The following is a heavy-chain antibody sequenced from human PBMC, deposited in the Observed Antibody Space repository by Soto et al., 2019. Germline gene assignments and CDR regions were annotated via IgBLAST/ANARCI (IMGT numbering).Heavy chain of an antibody. CDR2: ISSDGKSE. CDR1: GFTFSTYG. V-gene: IGHV3-30*18. CDR3: AKCITTDSGDSRGRGSLVDF. J-gene: IGHJ4*02. D-gene: IGHD3-22*01. Sequence: QVQLVESGGGVVQPGRSLRLSCAASGFTFSTYGMHWVRQPPGKGLEWVAVISSDGKSEHYADPVKGRFSISRDNSKNALYLQLNRMRVESMADYYCAKCITTDSGDSRGRGSLVDFWGQGTLVTVSS.